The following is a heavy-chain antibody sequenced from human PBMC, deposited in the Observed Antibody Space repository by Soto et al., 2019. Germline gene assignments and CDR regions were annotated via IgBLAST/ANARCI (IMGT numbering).Heavy chain of an antibody. Sequence: QVQLVQSGAEVKKPGASVKVSCKASGYSFTDYHIHWVRQAPGQGLEWLGRINPKSGGTSTAQKFQGWVTMHSDTSISTASMELTRLTSDDTAIYYCARGDSTDCSNGVCSFFYNHDMDVWGQGTTVTVSS. D-gene: IGHD2-8*01. CDR2: INPKSGGT. CDR3: ARGDSTDCSNGVCSFFYNHDMDV. V-gene: IGHV1-2*04. J-gene: IGHJ6*02. CDR1: GYSFTDYH.